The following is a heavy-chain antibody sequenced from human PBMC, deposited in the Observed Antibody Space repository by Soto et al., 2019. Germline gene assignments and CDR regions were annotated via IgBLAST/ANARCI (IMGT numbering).Heavy chain of an antibody. CDR1: GFTFSSYW. Sequence: EVQLVESGGGLVQPGGSLRLSCAASGFTFSSYWMSWVRQAPGKGLEWVANIKQDGSEKYYVDSVKGRFTISRDNAKNSLYRQMNSLRAEDTAVYYCARDEGDIVATNVDYWGQGTLVTVSS. CDR2: IKQDGSEK. CDR3: ARDEGDIVATNVDY. D-gene: IGHD5-12*01. J-gene: IGHJ4*02. V-gene: IGHV3-7*01.